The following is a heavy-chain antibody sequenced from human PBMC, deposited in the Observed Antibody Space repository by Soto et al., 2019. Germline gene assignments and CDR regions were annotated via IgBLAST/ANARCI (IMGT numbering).Heavy chain of an antibody. V-gene: IGHV3-23*01. CDR2: ISGGGGVST. J-gene: IGHJ5*02. D-gene: IGHD3-10*01. Sequence: EVQLLESGGGLVQPGGSLTLSCAASGFTFSSYAMTLVRQAPGKGLEWVSGISGGGGVSTYYADSVKGRFTISRDNSMNTLYLQMNRLRAEDTAVYYCAKDAISMVRGVNHWLDPWGQGTLVTVAS. CDR3: AKDAISMVRGVNHWLDP. CDR1: GFTFSSYA.